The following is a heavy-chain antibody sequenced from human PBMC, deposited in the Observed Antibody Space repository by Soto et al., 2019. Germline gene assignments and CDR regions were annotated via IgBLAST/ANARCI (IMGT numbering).Heavy chain of an antibody. Sequence: QVELVQSGAEVRKPGASVKVSCKASRNSFIDYYIHWVRQAPGQGLEWMGWIKSNSGGTKYAQRFQGRFTMTRDTSISTIYMELSRLKSHDTAVDYCAREDYNWNDYYYYGMDVWGQGTTVIVSS. J-gene: IGHJ6*02. CDR3: AREDYNWNDYYYYGMDV. CDR2: IKSNSGGT. CDR1: RNSFIDYY. D-gene: IGHD1-1*01. V-gene: IGHV1-2*02.